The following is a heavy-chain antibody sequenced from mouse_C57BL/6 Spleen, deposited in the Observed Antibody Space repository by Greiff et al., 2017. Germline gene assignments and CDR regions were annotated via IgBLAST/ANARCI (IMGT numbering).Heavy chain of an antibody. CDR3: AVSSSFYYAMDD. V-gene: IGHV1-18*01. CDR1: GYTFTDYN. Sequence: EVQLQQSGPELVKPGASVKIPCKASGYTFTDYNMDWVKQSHGKSLEWIGDINPNNGGTNYNQKFKGKATLTVDKSSSTAYMELRSLTSEDTAVYYCAVSSSFYYAMDDWGQGASVTVSS. CDR2: INPNNGGT. D-gene: IGHD1-1*01. J-gene: IGHJ4*01.